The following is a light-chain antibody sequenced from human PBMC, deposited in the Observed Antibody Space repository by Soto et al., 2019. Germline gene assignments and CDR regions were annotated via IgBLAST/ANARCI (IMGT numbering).Light chain of an antibody. V-gene: IGKV1-39*01. Sequence: DIQMTQSPSSLSASVGDRVTITCRASQSISSYLNWYQQTPGKAPKLLIYAASSLQSGVPSRFSSSGSGTDFTLTISSLQPEDFATYYCQQGYSTPLTFGGGTKGDIK. CDR2: AAS. J-gene: IGKJ4*01. CDR3: QQGYSTPLT. CDR1: QSISSY.